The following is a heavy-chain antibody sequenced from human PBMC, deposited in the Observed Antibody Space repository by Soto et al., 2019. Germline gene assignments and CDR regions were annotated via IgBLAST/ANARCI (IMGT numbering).Heavy chain of an antibody. J-gene: IGHJ6*02. V-gene: IGHV3-30-3*01. D-gene: IGHD1-26*01. CDR1: GFTFSSYA. CDR2: ISYDGSNK. Sequence: GGSLRLSCAASGFTFSSYAMHWVRQAPGKGLEWVAVISYDGSNKYYADSVKGQFTISRDNSKNTLYLQMNSLRAEETAVYYCARDYSECYYYCDYYMDVWGQGTMVTVSS. CDR3: ARDYSECYYYCDYYMDV.